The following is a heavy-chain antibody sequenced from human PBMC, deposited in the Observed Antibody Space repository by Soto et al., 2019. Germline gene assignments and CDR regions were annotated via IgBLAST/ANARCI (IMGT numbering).Heavy chain of an antibody. CDR1: VFTFSDYY. V-gene: IGHV3-11*06. CDR2: ISGSSTNT. CDR3: ARHRGYSYGHWGFDP. D-gene: IGHD5-18*01. J-gene: IGHJ5*02. Sequence: GGSLRLSCAASVFTFSDYYMAWIRQAPGKGLEWVSFISGSSTNTKYADSVKGRFTISRDNAKNSLYLQMNSLRAEDTAVYYCARHRGYSYGHWGFDPWGQGTLVTVSS.